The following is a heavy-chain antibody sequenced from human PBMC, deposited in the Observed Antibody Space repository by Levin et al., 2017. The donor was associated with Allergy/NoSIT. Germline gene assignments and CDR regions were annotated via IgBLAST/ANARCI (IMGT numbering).Heavy chain of an antibody. V-gene: IGHV4-31*03. CDR1: GDSISSGGDY. CDR3: AKARAAAGNFDS. Sequence: SQTLSLTCTVFGDSISSGGDYWSWIRQHPGKGLEWIGYTYYTGTTDYNPSLRSRVVMSVDTSKNQFSLKLSSVTAADTAIYYCAKARAAAGNFDSWGQGTLVTVSS. J-gene: IGHJ4*02. D-gene: IGHD6-13*01. CDR2: TYYTGTT.